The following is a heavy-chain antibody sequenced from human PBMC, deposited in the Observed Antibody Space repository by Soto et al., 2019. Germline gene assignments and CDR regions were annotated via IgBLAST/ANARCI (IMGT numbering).Heavy chain of an antibody. J-gene: IGHJ6*02. Sequence: GESLKISCKGSGYSFTNHWIGWVRQMPGKGLEWMGIIYPGDSDTKYSPSFQGQVTFSADKSISTAYLQWSSLKASDSAMYYCARRGGGGTNKYDSLHMDVWGQGTTVTGSS. CDR1: GYSFTNHW. CDR3: ARRGGGGTNKYDSLHMDV. D-gene: IGHD2-15*01. CDR2: IYPGDSDT. V-gene: IGHV5-51*01.